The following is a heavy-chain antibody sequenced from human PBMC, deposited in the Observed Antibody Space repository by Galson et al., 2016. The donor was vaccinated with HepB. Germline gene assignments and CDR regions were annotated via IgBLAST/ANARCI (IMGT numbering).Heavy chain of an antibody. V-gene: IGHV4-4*02. J-gene: IGHJ6*02. CDR3: AREKTEDIVEVPAVHYGLDV. CDR1: GDSISSYNC. Sequence: ETLSLTCAVSGDSISSYNCWTWVRQPPGQGLDWIGEIDHSGSTNYNPSLRSRVTISVDKSKNHFSLKMRSVTAADTAVYYCAREKTEDIVEVPAVHYGLDVRGQGTTVTVSS. CDR2: IDHSGST. D-gene: IGHD2-2*01.